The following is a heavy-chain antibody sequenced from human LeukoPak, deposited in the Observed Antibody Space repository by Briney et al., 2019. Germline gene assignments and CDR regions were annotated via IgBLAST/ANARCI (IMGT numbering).Heavy chain of an antibody. Sequence: SETLSLTCAVYGGSFSGYCWSWIRQPPGKGLEWIGEINHSGSTNYDPSLKSRVTISVDTSKNQFSLKLSSVTAADTAVYYCAVGDAGFDYWGQGTLITISS. V-gene: IGHV4-34*01. CDR3: AVGDAGFDY. CDR2: INHSGST. CDR1: GGSFSGYC. J-gene: IGHJ4*02.